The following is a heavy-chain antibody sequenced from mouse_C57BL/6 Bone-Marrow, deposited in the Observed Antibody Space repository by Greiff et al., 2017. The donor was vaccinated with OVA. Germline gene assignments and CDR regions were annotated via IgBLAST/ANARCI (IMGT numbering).Heavy chain of an antibody. CDR1: GYTFPRSW. D-gene: IGHD1-1*01. Sequence: QVQLQQPGAELVKPGASVKLSCKASGYTFPRSWLHWVKQRPGQGLEWIGMIHPNSGSTNYNEKFKSKATLTVDKSSSTAYMQLSSLTSEDSAVYYCARKGTTVVYFDYWGQGTTLTVSS. CDR2: IHPNSGST. V-gene: IGHV1-64*01. CDR3: ARKGTTVVYFDY. J-gene: IGHJ2*01.